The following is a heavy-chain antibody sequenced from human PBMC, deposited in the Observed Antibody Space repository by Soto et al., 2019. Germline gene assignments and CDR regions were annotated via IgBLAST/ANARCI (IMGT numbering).Heavy chain of an antibody. Sequence: SETLSLTCAVSGGSISSGGYSWSWIRQPPGKGLEWIGYIYHSGSTYYNPSLKSRVTISVDTSKNQFSLRLTSVTAADTAVYYCARSVFPWGQGTQVTVSS. V-gene: IGHV4-30-2*05. CDR1: GGSISSGGYS. J-gene: IGHJ5*02. CDR3: ARSVFP. CDR2: IYHSGST.